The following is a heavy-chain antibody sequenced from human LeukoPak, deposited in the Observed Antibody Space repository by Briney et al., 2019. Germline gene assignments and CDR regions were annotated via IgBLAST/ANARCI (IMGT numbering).Heavy chain of an antibody. CDR2: ISGRGDIT. J-gene: IGHJ4*02. D-gene: IGHD3-22*01. CDR1: GFPFNTYA. Sequence: GGSLRLSCAASGFPFNTYAMNWVRQAPGKGLEWVSGISGRGDITWFADSVKGRFAISRDNPKNTLYLQMNSLRVEDTAVYYCWASYGSSGCYWGKGPLVTVSS. V-gene: IGHV3-23*01. CDR3: WASYGSSGCY.